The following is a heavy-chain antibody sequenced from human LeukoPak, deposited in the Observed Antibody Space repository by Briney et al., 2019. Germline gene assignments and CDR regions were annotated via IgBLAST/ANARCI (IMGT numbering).Heavy chain of an antibody. J-gene: IGHJ4*02. CDR3: AREMGGYCSGGSCYSEYYFDY. Sequence: SVKVSCKASGGTFSSYAISWVRQAPGQGLEWMGGIIPIFGTANYAQKFQGRVTITADESTSTAYMELSSLRSEDTAVYYCAREMGGYCSGGSCYSEYYFDYWGQGTLVTVSS. D-gene: IGHD2-15*01. CDR1: GGTFSSYA. V-gene: IGHV1-69*13. CDR2: IIPIFGTA.